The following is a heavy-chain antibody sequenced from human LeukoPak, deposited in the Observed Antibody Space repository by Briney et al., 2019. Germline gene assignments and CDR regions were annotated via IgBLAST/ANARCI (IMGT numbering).Heavy chain of an antibody. D-gene: IGHD4-17*01. V-gene: IGHV3-21*01. Sequence: GGSLRLSCAASGFTFSSYSMSWVRQAPGKGLEWVSSISSSSSYIYYADSVKGRFTISRDNAKNSLYLQMNSLRAEDTAVYYCARGVDYGDYRAYGMDVWGQGTTVTVSS. J-gene: IGHJ6*02. CDR3: ARGVDYGDYRAYGMDV. CDR2: ISSSSSYI. CDR1: GFTFSSYS.